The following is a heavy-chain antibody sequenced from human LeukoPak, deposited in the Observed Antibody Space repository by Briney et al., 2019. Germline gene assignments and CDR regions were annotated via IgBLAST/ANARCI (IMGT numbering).Heavy chain of an antibody. Sequence: PSETLPLTCAVYGGSFSGYYWSWIRQPPGKGLEWIGEINHSGSTNYNPSLKSRVTISVDTSKNQFSLKLSSVTAADTAVYYCAARKRVRPFDYWGQGTLVTVSS. D-gene: IGHD1-14*01. V-gene: IGHV4-34*01. CDR3: AARKRVRPFDY. CDR2: INHSGST. J-gene: IGHJ4*02. CDR1: GGSFSGYY.